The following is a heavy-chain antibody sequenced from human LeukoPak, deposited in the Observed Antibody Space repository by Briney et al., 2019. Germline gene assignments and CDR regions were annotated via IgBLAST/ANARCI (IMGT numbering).Heavy chain of an antibody. D-gene: IGHD1-7*01. J-gene: IGHJ4*02. CDR1: GGSISSGSYY. V-gene: IGHV4-61*02. Sequence: SETLSLTCTVSGGSISSGSYYWSWIRQPVGKGLEWIGRIYTSGSTKYNPSLKSRVTISVDTSKNQFSLKLSSVTAADTAVYYCARGRVRLGNYLFYFDYWGQGTLVTVSS. CDR2: IYTSGST. CDR3: ARGRVRLGNYLFYFDY.